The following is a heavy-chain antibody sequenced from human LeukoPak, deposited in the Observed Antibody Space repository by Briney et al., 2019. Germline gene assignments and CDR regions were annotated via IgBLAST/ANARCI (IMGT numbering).Heavy chain of an antibody. Sequence: GASVKVSCKASGYTFTGYYMHWVRQAPGQGLEWMGRINPNSGGTNYAQKFQGRVTMTRDTSISTAYMELSRLRYDDTAVYYCARWGGYSHYYYMDVWGKGTTVTVSS. D-gene: IGHD5-12*01. J-gene: IGHJ6*03. CDR3: ARWGGYSHYYYMDV. CDR2: INPNSGGT. V-gene: IGHV1-2*06. CDR1: GYTFTGYY.